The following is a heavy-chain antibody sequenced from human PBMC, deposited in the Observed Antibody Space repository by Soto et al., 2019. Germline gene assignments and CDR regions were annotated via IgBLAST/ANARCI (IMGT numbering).Heavy chain of an antibody. D-gene: IGHD3-10*01. V-gene: IGHV3-23*01. CDR3: AKGYRFGELNFDY. CDR2: ISGSGGST. Sequence: PXECLRLSCAASGFTVSSYAMSGVRQAPGKGLEWVSAISGSGGSTYYADSVKGRFTISRDNSKNTLYLQMNSLRAEDTAVYYCAKGYRFGELNFDYCGQGTPVTVSS. CDR1: GFTVSSYA. J-gene: IGHJ4*02.